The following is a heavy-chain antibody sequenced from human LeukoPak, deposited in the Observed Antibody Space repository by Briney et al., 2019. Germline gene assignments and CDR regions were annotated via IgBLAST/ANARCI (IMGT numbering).Heavy chain of an antibody. D-gene: IGHD6-19*01. J-gene: IGHJ3*02. CDR1: GFTFSSYG. CDR2: IRYDGSNK. CDR3: AKDSDGWTKAFDI. Sequence: GGSLRLSCAASGFTFSSYGMHWVRQAPGKGLEWVAFIRYDGSNKYYADSVKGRFTISRDNSKNTLYLQMSSLRAEDTAVYYCAKDSDGWTKAFDIWGQGTMVTVSS. V-gene: IGHV3-30*02.